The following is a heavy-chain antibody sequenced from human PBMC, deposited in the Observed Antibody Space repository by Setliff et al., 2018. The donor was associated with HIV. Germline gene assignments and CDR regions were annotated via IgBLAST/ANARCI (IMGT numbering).Heavy chain of an antibody. Sequence: PSETLSLTCTVSGGSISSYYWSWIRQPPGKGLELIGHIYIGGSVIYNPSLASRVTISMVPSKNQFSLDLSSVTAADTAKYYCARAKTIGVSAVFFDPWGQGRPVTVSS. V-gene: IGHV4-4*08. CDR2: IYIGGSV. J-gene: IGHJ5*02. CDR1: GGSISSYY. D-gene: IGHD3-3*01. CDR3: ARAKTIGVSAVFFDP.